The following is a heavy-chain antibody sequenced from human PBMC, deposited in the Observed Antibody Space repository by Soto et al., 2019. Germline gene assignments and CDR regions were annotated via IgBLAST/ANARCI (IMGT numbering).Heavy chain of an antibody. CDR2: IWYDGSNK. V-gene: IGHV3-33*01. CDR3: ASGYCSGGSCYFNDAFDI. D-gene: IGHD2-15*01. CDR1: GFTFSSYG. J-gene: IGHJ3*02. Sequence: PGGSLRLSCAASGFTFSSYGMHWVRQAPGKGLEWVAVIWYDGSNKYYADSVKGRFTISRDNSKNTPYLQMNSLRAEDTAVYYCASGYCSGGSCYFNDAFDIRGQGTMVTVSS.